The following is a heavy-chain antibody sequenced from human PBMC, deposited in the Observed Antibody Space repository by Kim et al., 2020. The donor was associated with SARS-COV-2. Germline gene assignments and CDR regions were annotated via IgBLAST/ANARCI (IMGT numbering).Heavy chain of an antibody. V-gene: IGHV1-18*01. CDR2: ISAYNGNT. D-gene: IGHD2-2*01. Sequence: ASVKVSCKASGYTFTSYGISWVRQAPGQGLEWMGWISAYNGNTNYAQKLQGRVTMTTDTSTSTAYMELRSLRSDDTAVYYCAGLFSQDIVVVPAAMDHYYYYYGMDVWGQGTTVTVSS. CDR3: AGLFSQDIVVVPAAMDHYYYYYGMDV. J-gene: IGHJ6*02. CDR1: GYTFTSYG.